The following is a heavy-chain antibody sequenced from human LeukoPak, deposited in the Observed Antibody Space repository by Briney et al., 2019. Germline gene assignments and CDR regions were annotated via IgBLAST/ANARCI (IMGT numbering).Heavy chain of an antibody. D-gene: IGHD1-1*01. CDR2: ISSRNSYI. J-gene: IGHJ3*01. CDR1: GFTFSSYE. CDR3: VRKQLGSTFDV. Sequence: GGSLRLSCAASGFTFSSYEMNWVRQTPGGEVEGVSSISSRNSYIHYRDSVKGRFTISRENGKHSLFLQMTSLSPEATAVYFCVRKQLGSTFDVWGQGAMVTVSS. V-gene: IGHV3-21*06.